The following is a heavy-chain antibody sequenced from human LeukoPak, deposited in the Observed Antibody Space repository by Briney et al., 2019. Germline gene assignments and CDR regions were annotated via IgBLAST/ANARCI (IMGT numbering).Heavy chain of an antibody. CDR1: GFTVNNNY. Sequence: PGGSLRLSCAASGFTVNNNYMSWVRQAPGKGLEWVSVNSGGRTYYADSVKGRFTISRDNSKNTLYLQMNSLRAEDTAVYYCARDDIAAGGTTDLWGQGTQVTVSS. J-gene: IGHJ5*02. V-gene: IGHV3-53*01. CDR3: ARDDIAAGGTTDL. CDR2: NSGGRT. D-gene: IGHD6-13*01.